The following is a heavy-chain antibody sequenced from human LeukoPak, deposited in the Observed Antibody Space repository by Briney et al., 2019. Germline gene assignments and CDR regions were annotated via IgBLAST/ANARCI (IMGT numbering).Heavy chain of an antibody. V-gene: IGHV1-69*04. J-gene: IGHJ6*02. Sequence: SVKVSCKASGGTFSSYAISWVRQAPGQGLEWMGRIIPILGIANYAQKFQGRVTITADKSTSTAYMELSSLRSEDTAVYYCARVTRKVAARRDDLSTYYFYGMDVWGQGTTVTVSS. D-gene: IGHD6-6*01. CDR2: IIPILGIA. CDR3: ARVTRKVAARRDDLSTYYFYGMDV. CDR1: GGTFSSYA.